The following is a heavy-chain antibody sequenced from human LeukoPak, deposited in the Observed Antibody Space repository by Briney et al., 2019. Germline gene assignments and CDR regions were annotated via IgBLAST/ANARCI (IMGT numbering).Heavy chain of an antibody. D-gene: IGHD6-19*01. J-gene: IGHJ4*02. CDR3: AKKRVAVAGTHYFDY. CDR2: ISGSGGST. Sequence: PGGSLRLSCAASGFTFSSYAMSWVRQASGKGLEWVSGISGSGGSTYYADSVKGRFTISRDNSKNTLYLQMNSLRAEDTAVYYCAKKRVAVAGTHYFDYWGQGTLVTVSS. CDR1: GFTFSSYA. V-gene: IGHV3-23*01.